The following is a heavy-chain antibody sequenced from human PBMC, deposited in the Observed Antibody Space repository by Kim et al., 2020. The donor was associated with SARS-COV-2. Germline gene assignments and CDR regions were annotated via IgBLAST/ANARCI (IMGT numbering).Heavy chain of an antibody. Sequence: SETLSLTCTVSGGSIISTSYYWGWIRQPPGEKMEWIGSMYYTGSTYYNPSLKSRVALSVDTSRNQFSLKLTSVRAADTAEYYCARSWFGEVFHGWFDPWG. J-gene: IGHJ5*02. CDR1: GGSIISTSYY. V-gene: IGHV4-39*01. CDR3: ARSWFGEVFHGWFDP. D-gene: IGHD3-10*01. CDR2: MYYTGST.